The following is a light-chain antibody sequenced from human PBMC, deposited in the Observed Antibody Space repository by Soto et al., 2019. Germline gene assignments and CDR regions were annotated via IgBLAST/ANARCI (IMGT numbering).Light chain of an antibody. CDR3: QQYNSHSWT. CDR1: QSVSSS. V-gene: IGKV3-15*01. CDR2: SGD. J-gene: IGKJ1*01. Sequence: VVTLSADAVSFSPGETATLSCRASQSVSSSVAWYQHKPGQSPRLVVYSGDKRAPGIPPRFSGSGSGTDFTLTISSLESDDFAIYYCQQYNSHSWTFGQRTKVAI.